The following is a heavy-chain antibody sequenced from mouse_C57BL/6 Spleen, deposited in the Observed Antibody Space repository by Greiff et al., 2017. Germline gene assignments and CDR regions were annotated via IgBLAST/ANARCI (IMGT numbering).Heavy chain of an antibody. CDR3: ALHPGFAY. Sequence: QVQLQQSGAELVKPGASVKLSCKASGYTFTSDWMYWVKQRPGRGLEWIGRIDPNSGGNKYNEKFKSKAPLTVDKHSSTAYMQLSSLTSEDSAVYYCALHPGFAYWGQGTLVTVSA. CDR1: GYTFTSDW. V-gene: IGHV1-72*01. CDR2: IDPNSGGN. J-gene: IGHJ3*01.